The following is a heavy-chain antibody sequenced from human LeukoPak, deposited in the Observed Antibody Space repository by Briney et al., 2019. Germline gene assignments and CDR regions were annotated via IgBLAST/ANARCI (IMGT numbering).Heavy chain of an antibody. V-gene: IGHV4-34*01. D-gene: IGHD4-17*01. CDR3: ASLMTTVTYDVFDI. Sequence: TSETLSLTCAVYGRSGSFNDYYWNWIRQSPGKGLEWIGEINHSGGTHYHPSLKSRVTISVDTSKNQFSLRLRSVTAADTAVYYCASLMTTVTYDVFDIWGQGTIVTVSS. J-gene: IGHJ3*02. CDR2: INHSGGT. CDR1: GRSGSFNDYY.